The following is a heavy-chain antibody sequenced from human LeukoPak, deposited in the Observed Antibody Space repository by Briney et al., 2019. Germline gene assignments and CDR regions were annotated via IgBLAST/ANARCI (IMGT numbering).Heavy chain of an antibody. V-gene: IGHV5-51*01. Sequence: GESLEISCKGSGFHFTIYWIGWVRQVPGKGLEWMGIIFPRDSDTRYSQSFQGQVTISADKSMSTAYLQWSSLKASDTAMYYCARQSVVATDYWGQGTLVTVSS. J-gene: IGHJ4*02. CDR2: IFPRDSDT. CDR1: GFHFTIYW. D-gene: IGHD2-15*01. CDR3: ARQSVVATDY.